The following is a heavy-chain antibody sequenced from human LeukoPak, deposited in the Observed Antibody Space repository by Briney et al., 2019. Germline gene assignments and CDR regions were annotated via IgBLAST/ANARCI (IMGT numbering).Heavy chain of an antibody. Sequence: GASVKVSCKVSGYTLTELSMHWVRQAPGKGLEWMGGFDPEDGETIYAQKFQGRVTMTEDTSTDTAYMELSSLRSEDTAVYFCAREQRGGLSGSLGGLFASYNTYYYMDVWGRGSTVTVSS. CDR3: AREQRGGLSGSLGGLFASYNTYYYMDV. V-gene: IGHV1-24*01. CDR2: FDPEDGET. CDR1: GYTLTELS. J-gene: IGHJ6*03. D-gene: IGHD1-26*01.